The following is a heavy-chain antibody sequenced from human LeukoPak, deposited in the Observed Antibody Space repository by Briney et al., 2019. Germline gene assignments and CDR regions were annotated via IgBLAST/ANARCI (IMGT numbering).Heavy chain of an antibody. V-gene: IGHV1-3*01. CDR3: ARDYSGSYNWFDP. Sequence: ASVKVSCTASGYTFISYAIHWVRQAPGQRLEWMGWINAGNGNTKYSQKFQGRVTITRDTSASAAYMELSSLRSEDTAVYYCARDYSGSYNWFDPWGQGTLVTVSS. CDR2: INAGNGNT. D-gene: IGHD1-26*01. CDR1: GYTFISYA. J-gene: IGHJ5*02.